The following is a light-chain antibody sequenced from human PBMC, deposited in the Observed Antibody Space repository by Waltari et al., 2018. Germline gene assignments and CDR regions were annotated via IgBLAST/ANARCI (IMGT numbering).Light chain of an antibody. J-gene: IGLJ1*01. V-gene: IGLV3-21*04. CDR3: HVWHPHVDPGV. Sequence: SYVVTQPPSVSVAPGETATITCGGENIGTYSVHWYQQKAGQAPVLVIFYDRDRPSGFPDRFSGSNSGNTATLTISRVEAGDEARYYCHVWHPHVDPGVFGTGTEVTVL. CDR1: NIGTYS. CDR2: YDR.